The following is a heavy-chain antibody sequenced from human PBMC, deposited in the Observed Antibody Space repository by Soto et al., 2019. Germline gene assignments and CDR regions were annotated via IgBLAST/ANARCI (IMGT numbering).Heavy chain of an antibody. CDR2: ISSSSSTI. V-gene: IGHV3-48*02. J-gene: IGHJ6*02. CDR1: GFTFSSYS. D-gene: IGHD6-6*01. CDR3: ERPEYSSSSYVMDL. Sequence: PGGSMRLSYAASGFTFSSYSMNWVRQDPGKGLEWVSYISSSSSTIYYADSVKGRFTISRDNAKNSLYLQMNSLRDEDTAVYYCERPEYSSSSYVMDLLGQGTTVTVSS.